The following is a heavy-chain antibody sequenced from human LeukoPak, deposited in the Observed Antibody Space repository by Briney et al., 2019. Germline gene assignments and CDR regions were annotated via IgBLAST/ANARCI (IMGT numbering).Heavy chain of an antibody. V-gene: IGHV1-24*01. Sequence: GASVKVSCKVSGYTLTELSMHWVRQAPGKGLEWMGGFDPEDGETIYAQKFQGRVTMTEDTSTDTAYMELSSLRSEDTAVYYCALAPSGSYYFGPDYWGQGTLVTVSS. D-gene: IGHD1-26*01. CDR1: GYTLTELS. J-gene: IGHJ4*02. CDR2: FDPEDGET. CDR3: ALAPSGSYYFGPDY.